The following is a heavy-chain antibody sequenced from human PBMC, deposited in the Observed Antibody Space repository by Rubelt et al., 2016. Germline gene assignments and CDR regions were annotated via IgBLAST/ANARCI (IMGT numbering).Heavy chain of an antibody. D-gene: IGHD5-18*01. CDR2: TNPNSGGT. J-gene: IGHJ4*02. V-gene: IGHV1-2*02. CDR1: GYTFTGYY. CDR3: ARAVGRDTASLFDY. Sequence: QVQLVQSGAEVKKPGASVKVSCKASGYTFTGYYMHWVRQAPGQGLEWMGWTNPNSGGTKCAQKFQGRGTMTRETCISTAYMELSRLRADDTAVYYCARAVGRDTASLFDYWGQGTLVTVSS.